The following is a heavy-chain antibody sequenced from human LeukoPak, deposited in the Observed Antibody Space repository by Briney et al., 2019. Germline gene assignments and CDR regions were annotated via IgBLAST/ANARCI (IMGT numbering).Heavy chain of an antibody. Sequence: SETLSLTCTVSGGSFSSSSYSWGWLRQPPGRGLEWVGSIYYSGNTYYNASLKSRVTISVDKSKNQFSLKLSSVTAADTAVYYCASRLSYDFWTGSGPKYYFDYWGQGTLVTVSS. CDR3: ASRLSYDFWTGSGPKYYFDY. CDR2: IYYSGNT. CDR1: GGSFSSSSYS. D-gene: IGHD3-3*01. J-gene: IGHJ4*02. V-gene: IGHV4-39*07.